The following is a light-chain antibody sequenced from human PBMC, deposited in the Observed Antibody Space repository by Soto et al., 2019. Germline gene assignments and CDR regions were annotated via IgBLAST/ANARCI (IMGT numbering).Light chain of an antibody. CDR1: SSNIGSNT. J-gene: IGLJ3*02. V-gene: IGLV1-44*01. CDR3: AAWDDSLNGHWV. CDR2: SNN. Sequence: LTQPPSASGTPGQRVTISCSGSSSNIGSNTVNWYQQLPGTAPKLLIYSNNQRPSGVPDRFSGSKSGTSASLAISGLQSEDEADYYCAAWDDSLNGHWVFGGGTKVTVL.